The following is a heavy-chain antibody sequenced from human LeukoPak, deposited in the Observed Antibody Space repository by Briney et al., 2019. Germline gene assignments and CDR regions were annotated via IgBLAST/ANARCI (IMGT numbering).Heavy chain of an antibody. D-gene: IGHD5-18*01. Sequence: SSETLSLTCAVYGGSFSGYYWSWIRQPPGKGLEWIGEINHSGSTNYNPSLKSRVTISVDTSKNQFSLKLSSVTAADTAVYYCARGGYSYTSYWGQGTLVTVSS. V-gene: IGHV4-34*01. J-gene: IGHJ4*02. CDR3: ARGGYSYTSY. CDR1: GGSFSGYY. CDR2: INHSGST.